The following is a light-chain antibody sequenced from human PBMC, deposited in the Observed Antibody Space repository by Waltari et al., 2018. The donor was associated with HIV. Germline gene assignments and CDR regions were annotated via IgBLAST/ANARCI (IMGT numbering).Light chain of an antibody. CDR1: SSDVGGSNY. V-gene: IGLV2-14*01. J-gene: IGLJ3*02. CDR3: SSYTGSSSVV. Sequence: QSALTQPASVSGSPGQSITISCTGASSDVGGSNYVSWYQQHPGKAPKLMIYEVSNRPSGVSNRFSGSKSGNTASLTISGLRAEDEADYYCSSYTGSSSVVFGGGTKLTVL. CDR2: EVS.